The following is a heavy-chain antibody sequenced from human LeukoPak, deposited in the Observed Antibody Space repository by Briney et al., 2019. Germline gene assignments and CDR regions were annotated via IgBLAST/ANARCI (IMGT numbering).Heavy chain of an antibody. V-gene: IGHV6-1*01. Sequence: SQTLSLTCAISGDSVSSNSVAWNWIRQSPSRGLEWLGRTYYRSKWYNDYAVSVKSRITINPDTSKNQCSLQLNSVTPEDTAMYFCARGGSIAVAGDAEYFQHWGQGTLVTVSS. D-gene: IGHD6-19*01. J-gene: IGHJ1*01. CDR2: TYYRSKWYN. CDR3: ARGGSIAVAGDAEYFQH. CDR1: GDSVSSNSVA.